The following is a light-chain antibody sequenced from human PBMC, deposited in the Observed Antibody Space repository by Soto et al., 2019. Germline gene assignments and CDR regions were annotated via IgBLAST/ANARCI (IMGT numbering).Light chain of an antibody. V-gene: IGKV3-15*01. CDR1: QSVSSN. CDR3: KHYNNWPPWT. CDR2: GAS. Sequence: EIVMTQSPSTLSVSPGERATLSCRASQSVSSNLAWYQQQPGQAPRLLIYGASTRATGIPARFSGSGSGTEFTLPISSLQSEDFAVYYCKHYNNWPPWTFGQGTKVEIK. J-gene: IGKJ1*01.